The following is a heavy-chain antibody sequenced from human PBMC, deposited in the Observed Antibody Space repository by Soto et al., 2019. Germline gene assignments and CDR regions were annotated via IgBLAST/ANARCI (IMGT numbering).Heavy chain of an antibody. V-gene: IGHV3-30*18. D-gene: IGHD2-2*01. CDR2: ISYDGSNK. J-gene: IGHJ4*02. CDR3: AKGGKYCISTSCLYYFDY. CDR1: GFTFSSYG. Sequence: GGSLRLSCAASGFTFSSYGMHWVRQAPGKGLEWVAVISYDGSNKYYADSVKGRFTISRDNSKNTLYLQMNSLRAEDTAVYYCAKGGKYCISTSCLYYFDYWGQGTLVTVSS.